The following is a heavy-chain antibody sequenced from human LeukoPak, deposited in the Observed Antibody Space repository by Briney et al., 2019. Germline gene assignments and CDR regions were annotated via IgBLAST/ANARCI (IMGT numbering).Heavy chain of an antibody. Sequence: GGSLRLSCAASGLTFSSYAMSWVRQAPGKGLEWVSAISGSGGSTYYADSVKGRFTISRDNSKNTLYLQMNSLRAEDTAVYYCAKVASSSWYGGPFDYWGQGTLVTVSS. J-gene: IGHJ4*02. CDR2: ISGSGGST. CDR3: AKVASSSWYGGPFDY. V-gene: IGHV3-23*01. D-gene: IGHD6-13*01. CDR1: GLTFSSYA.